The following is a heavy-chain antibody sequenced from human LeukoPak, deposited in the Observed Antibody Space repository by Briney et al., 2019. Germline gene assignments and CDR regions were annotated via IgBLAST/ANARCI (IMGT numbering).Heavy chain of an antibody. CDR3: ARGGEGPRYYSSGWEDAFDI. CDR1: GFTFSSYG. V-gene: IGHV3-30*02. CDR2: IRYDGSNK. D-gene: IGHD6-19*01. Sequence: GGSLRLSCAASGFTFSSYGMHWVRQAPGKGLEWVAFIRYDGSNKYYADSVKGRFTISRDNSKNTLYLQMNSLRAEDTAVYYCARGGEGPRYYSSGWEDAFDIWGQGTMVTVSS. J-gene: IGHJ3*02.